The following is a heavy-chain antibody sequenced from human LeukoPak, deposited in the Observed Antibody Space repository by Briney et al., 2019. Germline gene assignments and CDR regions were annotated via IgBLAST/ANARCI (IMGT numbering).Heavy chain of an antibody. D-gene: IGHD3-3*01. V-gene: IGHV1-8*01. J-gene: IGHJ5*02. CDR1: GYTFTSCD. CDR3: ARGTYVLRFLEWLLPHNWFDP. CDR2: MNPNSGNT. Sequence: ASVKVSCKASGYTFTSCDINWVRQATGQGLEWMGWMNPNSGNTGYAQKFQGRVTMTRNTSISTAYMELSSLRSEDTAVYYCARGTYVLRFLEWLLPHNWFDPWGQGTLVTVSS.